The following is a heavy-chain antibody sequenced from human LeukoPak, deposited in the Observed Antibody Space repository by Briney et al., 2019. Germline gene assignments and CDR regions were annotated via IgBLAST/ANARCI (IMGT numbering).Heavy chain of an antibody. CDR1: GFTFSTYW. CDR2: IKQDGSDK. V-gene: IGHV3-7*01. CDR3: ARVLPVASRDY. D-gene: IGHD2-2*01. J-gene: IGHJ4*02. Sequence: GGSLRLSCAASGFTFSTYWMSWVRQAPGKGLEWVANIKQDGSDKFYVDSVKGRFTISRDNAKNSMCLQMNSLRAEDTAIYYCARVLPVASRDYWGQGTLVTVSS.